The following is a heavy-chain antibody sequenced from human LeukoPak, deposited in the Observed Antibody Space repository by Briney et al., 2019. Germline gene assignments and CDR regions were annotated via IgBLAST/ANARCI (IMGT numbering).Heavy chain of an antibody. Sequence: SETLSLTCTVSGGSISSGSYYWSWIRQPAGKGLEWIGRIYTSGSTNYNPSLKSRVTISVDTSKNQFSLKLSSVTAADTAVYYCARGLWSLYYYYMDVWGKGTTVTISS. J-gene: IGHJ6*03. D-gene: IGHD3-10*01. CDR1: GGSISSGSYY. CDR2: IYTSGST. CDR3: ARGLWSLYYYYMDV. V-gene: IGHV4-61*02.